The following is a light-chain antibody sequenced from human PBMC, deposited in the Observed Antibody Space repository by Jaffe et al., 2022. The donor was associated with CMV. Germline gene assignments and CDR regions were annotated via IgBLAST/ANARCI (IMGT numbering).Light chain of an antibody. CDR1: NIGSKN. Sequence: SYELTQPLSVSVALGQTARITCGGNNIGSKNVHWYQQKPGQAPVLVIYKDINRPSGIPERFSGSNSGNTATLTISRAQAGDEADFYCQVWDSFSAEVVFGGGTKLTVL. J-gene: IGLJ2*01. CDR3: QVWDSFSAEVV. CDR2: KDI. V-gene: IGLV3-9*01.